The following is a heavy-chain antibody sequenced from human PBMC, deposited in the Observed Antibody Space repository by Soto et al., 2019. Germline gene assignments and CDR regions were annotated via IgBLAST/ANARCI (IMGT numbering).Heavy chain of an antibody. V-gene: IGHV3-43D*04. J-gene: IGHJ6*02. CDR2: VNWYGDTT. Sequence: GSLRLSCAASGLRFDDFAMGWVGQVPGKGLEWISLVNWYGDTTFYADSVKGRFIISRDNIKNSVYLQMNILRSDDSAIYYCAKGATVPTHYQYYGMDVWGRGTTVTVSS. CDR1: GLRFDDFA. D-gene: IGHD4-17*01. CDR3: AKGATVPTHYQYYGMDV.